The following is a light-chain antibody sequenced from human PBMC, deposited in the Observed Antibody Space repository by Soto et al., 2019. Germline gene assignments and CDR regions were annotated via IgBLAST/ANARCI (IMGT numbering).Light chain of an antibody. CDR2: HAS. V-gene: IGKV1-5*01. Sequence: DIQMTQSPSSLSASIGHTVTVACRASQVISNWVAWYQQQPGKAPKLLIFHASSLESGVPSRFSGSGSGTEFTLTISSLQSDDFATYYRQQYSSSPTFGQGTKVDIK. CDR1: QVISNW. J-gene: IGKJ1*01. CDR3: QQYSSSPT.